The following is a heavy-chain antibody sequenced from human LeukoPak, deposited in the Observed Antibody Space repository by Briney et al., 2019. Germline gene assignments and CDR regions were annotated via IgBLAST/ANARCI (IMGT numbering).Heavy chain of an antibody. CDR3: ARVPVRTYCSGGSCYSRPFYYFDY. Sequence: PSETLSLTCTVSGGSISSSNYYWGWIRQPPGKGLEWIGSIYYSGSAYYNPSLKSRVTISVDTSKNQFSLKLSSVTAADTAVYYCARVPVRTYCSGGSCYSRPFYYFDYWGQGTLVTVSS. D-gene: IGHD2-15*01. CDR2: IYYSGSA. V-gene: IGHV4-39*07. CDR1: GGSISSSNYY. J-gene: IGHJ4*02.